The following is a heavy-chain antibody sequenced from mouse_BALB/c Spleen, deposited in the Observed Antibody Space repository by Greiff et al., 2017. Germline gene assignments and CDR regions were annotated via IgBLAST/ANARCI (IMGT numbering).Heavy chain of an antibody. CDR2: IDPENGNA. Sequence: VQLQQSGAELVRPGALVKLSCKASGFNIKDYYMHWVKQRPEQGLEWIGWIDPENGNAIYDPKFQGKASITADTSSNTAYLQLSSLTSEDTAVYYCALYGNYAMDYWDQGTSVTVSS. CDR3: ALYGNYAMDY. CDR1: GFNIKDYY. D-gene: IGHD2-1*01. V-gene: IGHV14-1*02. J-gene: IGHJ4*01.